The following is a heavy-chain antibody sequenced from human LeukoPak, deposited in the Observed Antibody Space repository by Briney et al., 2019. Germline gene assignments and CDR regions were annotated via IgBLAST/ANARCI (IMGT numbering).Heavy chain of an antibody. CDR1: GFTFSSYS. D-gene: IGHD3-22*01. Sequence: SGGSLRLSCAASGFTFSSYSMNWVRQAPGKGLEWVSYISSSSSTIYYADSVKGRFTISRDNAKNSLYLQMNSLRAEDTAVYYCAKGVSSPMIVVVPHLDAFDIWGQGTMVTVSS. J-gene: IGHJ3*02. CDR3: AKGVSSPMIVVVPHLDAFDI. V-gene: IGHV3-48*01. CDR2: ISSSSSTI.